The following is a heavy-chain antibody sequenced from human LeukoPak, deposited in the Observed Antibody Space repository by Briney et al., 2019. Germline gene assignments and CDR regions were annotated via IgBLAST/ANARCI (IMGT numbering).Heavy chain of an antibody. J-gene: IGHJ4*02. CDR3: ARPTTVRISYYFDY. CDR2: ISYDGSIK. V-gene: IGHV3-30*03. Sequence: GGSLRLSCAASGFTFSSYGMHWVRQAPGKGLEWVAVISYDGSIKLYADSVKGRFTISRDSSKNTLSLQMNDLRAEDTAVYYCARPTTVRISYYFDYWGQGTLVTVSS. D-gene: IGHD4-17*01. CDR1: GFTFSSYG.